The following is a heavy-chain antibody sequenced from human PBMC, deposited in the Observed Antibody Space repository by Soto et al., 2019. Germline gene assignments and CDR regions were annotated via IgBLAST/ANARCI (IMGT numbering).Heavy chain of an antibody. V-gene: IGHV4-59*01. CDR1: GGSISSYY. CDR3: ARGLSSSWYGDYYYGMDV. CDR2: IYYSGST. J-gene: IGHJ6*02. Sequence: SETLSLTCTVSGGSISSYYWSWIRQPPGKGLEWIGYIYYSGSTNYNPSLKSRVTISVDTSKNQFSLKLGSVTAADTAVYYCARGLSSSWYGDYYYGMDVWGQGTTVTVSS. D-gene: IGHD6-13*01.